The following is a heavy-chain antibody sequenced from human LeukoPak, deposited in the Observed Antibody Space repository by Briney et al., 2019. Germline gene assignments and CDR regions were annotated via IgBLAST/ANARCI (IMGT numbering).Heavy chain of an antibody. V-gene: IGHV3-30-3*01. CDR2: ISYDGNNK. CDR1: GFTFSSYA. D-gene: IGHD6-6*01. CDR3: ARGAPERISSSTNYYFDY. J-gene: IGHJ4*02. Sequence: GGSLRLSCAASGFTFSSYAMYWVRQAPGKGLEWGAVISYDGNNKYYADSVKGRFTISRDDSKNTLSLQMNSLRAEDTAVYYCARGAPERISSSTNYYFDYWGQGTLVTVSS.